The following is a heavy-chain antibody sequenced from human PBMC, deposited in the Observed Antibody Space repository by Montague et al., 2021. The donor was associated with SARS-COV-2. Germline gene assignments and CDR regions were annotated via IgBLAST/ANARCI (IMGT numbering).Heavy chain of an antibody. CDR1: GFIFSSYE. CDR2: ISSSGGGSTK. J-gene: IGHJ6*02. D-gene: IGHD2-21*01. CDR3: ARDRDWDDWCGMDV. Sequence: SMRLSWGAFGFIFSSYEMNWVRQAPGKGLEWISYISSSGGGSTKHYTDSVKGRFTISRDNAKSSLYLQMNSLRVEDTAIYYCARDRDWDDWCGMDVWGQGTTVTVSS. V-gene: IGHV3-48*03.